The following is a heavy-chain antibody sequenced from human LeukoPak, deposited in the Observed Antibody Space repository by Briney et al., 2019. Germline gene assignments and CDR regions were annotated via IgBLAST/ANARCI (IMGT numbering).Heavy chain of an antibody. J-gene: IGHJ4*02. V-gene: IGHV3-9*03. CDR1: GFTFDVYA. CDR2: ISWNSGSI. D-gene: IGHD4-17*01. CDR3: AKSYGDYALDY. Sequence: GRSLRLSCAASGFTFDVYAMHWVRQAPGKGLEWVSGISWNSGSIGYAASVRGRFTISRDNAKNSLYLQMNSLRAEDMALYYCAKSYGDYALDYWGQGTLVTVSS.